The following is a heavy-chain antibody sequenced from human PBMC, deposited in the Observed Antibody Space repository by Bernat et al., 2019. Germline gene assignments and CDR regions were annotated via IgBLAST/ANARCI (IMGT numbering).Heavy chain of an antibody. V-gene: IGHV1-18*01. D-gene: IGHD2-2*02. J-gene: IGHJ4*02. Sequence: QVQLVQSGAEVKKPGASVKVSCKASGYTFTSYGISWVRQAPGQGLEWMGWISAYNGNTNYAQKLQSRVTMTTDTSTSTAYMELRSLRSDDTAVYYCARLSLQVGYCSSTSCYTVFDYWGQGTLVTVSS. CDR3: ARLSLQVGYCSSTSCYTVFDY. CDR1: GYTFTSYG. CDR2: ISAYNGNT.